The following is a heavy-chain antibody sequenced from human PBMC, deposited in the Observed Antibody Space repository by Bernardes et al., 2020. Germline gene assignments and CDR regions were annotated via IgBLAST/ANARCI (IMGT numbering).Heavy chain of an antibody. CDR3: ARDRYSTSPNGGGYDAFDI. CDR2: IIPIFGTA. J-gene: IGHJ3*02. V-gene: IGHV1-69*13. Sequence: SVKVSCKASGGTFSSYAISWVRQAPGQGLEWMGGIIPIFGTANYAQKFQGRVTITADESTSTAYMELSSLRSEDTAVYYCARDRYSTSPNGGGYDAFDIWGQGTMVTVSS. CDR1: GGTFSSYA. D-gene: IGHD2-2*01.